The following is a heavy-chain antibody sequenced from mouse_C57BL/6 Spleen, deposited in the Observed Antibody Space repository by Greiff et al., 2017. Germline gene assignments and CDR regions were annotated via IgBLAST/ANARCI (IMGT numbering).Heavy chain of an antibody. V-gene: IGHV2-9-1*01. CDR2: IWTGGGT. CDR3: ARNNYYDGYAMDG. Sequence: VKLMESGPGLVAPSQSLSITCTVSGFSLTSYAISWVRQPPGKGLEWLGVIWTGGGTNYNSARKSRLSISKDNSKSQVFLKRNSLQTDDTARYYCARNNYYDGYAMDGWGQGTSVTVSS. J-gene: IGHJ4*01. CDR1: GFSLTSYA. D-gene: IGHD1-1*01.